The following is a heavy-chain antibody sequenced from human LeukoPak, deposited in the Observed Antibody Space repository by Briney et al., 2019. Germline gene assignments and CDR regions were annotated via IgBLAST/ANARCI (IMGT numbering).Heavy chain of an antibody. CDR2: INTDGSST. CDR3: WDYSGYGANAFDV. Sequence: GSLRTPFAASGFPFWNYGMDWVPQAPGEGLGWVSRINTDGSSTNYADSVKGRFTISRDNAKNTLYLQMNSLRAEDTAAYYCWDYSGYGANAFDVWGQGTMVTVSS. D-gene: IGHD5-12*01. V-gene: IGHV3-74*01. J-gene: IGHJ3*01. CDR1: GFPFWNYG.